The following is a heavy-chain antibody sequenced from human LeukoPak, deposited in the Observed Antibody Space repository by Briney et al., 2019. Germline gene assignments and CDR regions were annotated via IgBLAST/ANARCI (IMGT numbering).Heavy chain of an antibody. CDR1: GGSISSYY. V-gene: IGHV4-34*01. CDR2: INHSGST. CDR3: AREGKYTPYYFDY. Sequence: SETLSLTCTVSGGSISSYYWSWIRQPPGKGLEWIGEINHSGSTNYNPSLKSRVTISVDTSKNQFSLKLSSVTAADTAVYYCAREGKYTPYYFDYWGQGTLVTVSS. J-gene: IGHJ4*02. D-gene: IGHD2-2*02.